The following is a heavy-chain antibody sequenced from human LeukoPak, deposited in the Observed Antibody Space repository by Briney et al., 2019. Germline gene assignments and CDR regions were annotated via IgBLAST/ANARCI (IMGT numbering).Heavy chain of an antibody. CDR2: IYSTGST. CDR3: ARDLVGFVAGSPYWYFDL. V-gene: IGHV4-61*02. J-gene: IGHJ2*01. CDR1: GGSISSAGYY. D-gene: IGHD6-19*01. Sequence: PSETLSLTCTVSGGSISSAGYYWSWIRQPAGRGLEWIGRIYSTGSTNYNPSLNSRVVISIDKSKNQFSLNLSSVTAADTAVYYCARDLVGFVAGSPYWYFDLWGRGTLVSVSS.